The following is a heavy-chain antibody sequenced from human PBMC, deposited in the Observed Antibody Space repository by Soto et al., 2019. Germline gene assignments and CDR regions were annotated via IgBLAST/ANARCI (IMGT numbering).Heavy chain of an antibody. CDR2: FIPILDMA. CDR1: GGTFNTYT. Sequence: QVQVVQSGAEVKKPESSVKVSCKPSGGTFNTYTVNWVRLAPGHGLEWMGRFIPILDMANYAQKFQDRVTITADRSTFTAYMELNSLTSDATAVYYCAITYCRDNSCPRDFDFWGTGTRVTVSS. V-gene: IGHV1-69*02. CDR3: AITYCRDNSCPRDFDF. J-gene: IGHJ4*02. D-gene: IGHD2-21*01.